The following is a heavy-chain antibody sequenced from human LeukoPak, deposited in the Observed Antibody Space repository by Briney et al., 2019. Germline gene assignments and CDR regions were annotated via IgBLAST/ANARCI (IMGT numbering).Heavy chain of an antibody. CDR2: INAGNGNT. J-gene: IGHJ5*02. CDR3: ARVPTVTNWFDP. V-gene: IGHV1-3*01. D-gene: IGHD4-17*01. CDR1: GCTFTSYA. Sequence: ASVKVSCTASGCTFTSYAMHWVRQAPGQRLEWMGWINAGNGNTKYSQKFQGRVTITRDTSASTAYMELSSLRSEDTAVYYCARVPTVTNWFDPWGQGTLVTVSS.